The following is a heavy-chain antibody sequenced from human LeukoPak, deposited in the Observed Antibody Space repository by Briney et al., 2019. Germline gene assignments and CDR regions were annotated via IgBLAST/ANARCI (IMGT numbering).Heavy chain of an antibody. V-gene: IGHV1-18*01. CDR2: ISGYNGNT. Sequence: ASVKVSCKASGYTFNTYGISWVRQAPGQGLEWMGWISGYNGNTNYAQKLQGRVTMTSDTSTSTAYMELRSLRSDDTAVYYCARGGYVTTWWFDHWGQGTLVTVSS. CDR1: GYTFNTYG. J-gene: IGHJ5*02. D-gene: IGHD4-11*01. CDR3: ARGGYVTTWWFDH.